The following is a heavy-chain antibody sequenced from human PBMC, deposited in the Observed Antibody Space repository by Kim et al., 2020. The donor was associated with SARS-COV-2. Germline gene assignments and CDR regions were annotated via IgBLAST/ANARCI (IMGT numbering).Heavy chain of an antibody. CDR3: ARAGGLTYYYGMDV. V-gene: IGHV3-21*01. J-gene: IGHJ6*02. CDR1: GFTFSSYS. Sequence: GGSLRLSCAASGFTFSSYSMNWVRQAPGKGLEWVSSISSSSSYIYYADSVKGQFTISRDNAKNSLYLQMNSLRAEDTAVYYCARAGGLTYYYGMDVWGQGTTVTVSS. D-gene: IGHD3-9*01. CDR2: ISSSSSYI.